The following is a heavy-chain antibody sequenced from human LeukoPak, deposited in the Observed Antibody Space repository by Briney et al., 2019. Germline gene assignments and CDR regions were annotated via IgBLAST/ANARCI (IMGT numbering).Heavy chain of an antibody. Sequence: ASVKVSCKASGYTFTGYYMHWVRQAPGQGLEWMGRINPNSGGTNYAQKFQGRVTMTRDTSISTAYMELSRLRSDDTAVYYCARVTSSWAGFDHWGQGTLVTVSS. CDR1: GYTFTGYY. CDR2: INPNSGGT. D-gene: IGHD6-13*01. J-gene: IGHJ4*02. V-gene: IGHV1-2*06. CDR3: ARVTSSWAGFDH.